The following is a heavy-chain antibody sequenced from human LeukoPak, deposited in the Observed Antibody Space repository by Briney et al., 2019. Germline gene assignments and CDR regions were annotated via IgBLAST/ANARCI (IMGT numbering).Heavy chain of an antibody. CDR2: IYTSGST. J-gene: IGHJ5*02. V-gene: IGHV4-4*07. CDR1: GGSISSYD. D-gene: IGHD3-9*01. Sequence: SETLSLTCTVSGGSISSYDWSWIRQPAGKGLEWIGRIYTSGSTNYNPSLKSRVTMSVDTSKNQFSLKLSSVTAADTAVYYCARYFDWLLWSWFDPWGQGTLVTVSS. CDR3: ARYFDWLLWSWFDP.